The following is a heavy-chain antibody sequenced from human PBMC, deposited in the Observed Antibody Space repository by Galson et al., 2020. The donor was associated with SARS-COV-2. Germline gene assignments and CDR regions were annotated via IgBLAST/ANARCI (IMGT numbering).Heavy chain of an antibody. J-gene: IGHJ6*02. CDR3: ARDPTVTKHRIYYYGLDV. D-gene: IGHD4-17*01. CDR1: GGSTTGYY. V-gene: IGHV4-59*01. CDR2: IYYSGRT. Sequence: KASDTLSITCTVSGGSTTGYYWTWIRQSPGKGLEWIGNIYYSGRTNYNPSLKSRITISVDTSRNQFSLNLSSVTAADTAVYYCARDPTVTKHRIYYYGLDVWGQGTTVIVSS.